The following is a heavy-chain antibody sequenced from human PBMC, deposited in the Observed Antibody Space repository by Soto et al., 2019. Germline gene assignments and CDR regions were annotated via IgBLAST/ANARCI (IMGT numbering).Heavy chain of an antibody. CDR1: GGSISSYY. J-gene: IGHJ4*02. Sequence: QVQLQESGPGLVKPSETLSLTCTVSGGSISSYYWSWIRQPPGKGLEWIGYIYYSGSTNYNPSLKSRVTISVDTSKNQFSLKLSSVTAADTAEYYCARQAIAAAFDYWGQGTLVTVSS. V-gene: IGHV4-59*01. CDR3: ARQAIAAAFDY. D-gene: IGHD6-25*01. CDR2: IYYSGST.